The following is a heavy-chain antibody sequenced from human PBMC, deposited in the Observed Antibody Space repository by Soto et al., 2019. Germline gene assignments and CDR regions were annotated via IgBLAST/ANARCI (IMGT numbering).Heavy chain of an antibody. CDR1: GGSISRSNW. CDR3: ARALITLAAFDI. D-gene: IGHD3-10*01. Sequence: QVQLQESGPGLVKPSGTLSLTCAVSGGSISRSNWWSWVRQPPGKGLEWIGEIYHSGSTNYNPSLKSRVTTSVDESNNQFSLKLSSVTAADTAVYYCARALITLAAFDIWGQGTMVTVSS. V-gene: IGHV4-4*02. J-gene: IGHJ3*02. CDR2: IYHSGST.